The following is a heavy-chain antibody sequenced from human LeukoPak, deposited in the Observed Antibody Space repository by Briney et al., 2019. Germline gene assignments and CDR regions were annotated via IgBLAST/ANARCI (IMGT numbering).Heavy chain of an antibody. CDR1: GFTFSSYW. D-gene: IGHD4-17*01. V-gene: IGHV3-74*01. J-gene: IGHJ4*02. Sequence: GGSLRLSCAASGFTFSSYWMHWVRQAPGEGLVWVSRINSDGSSTSYADSVKGRFTISRDNAKNTLYLQMNSLRAEDTAVYYCARDRLHYGEYEKTLDYWGQGTLVTVSS. CDR2: INSDGSST. CDR3: ARDRLHYGEYEKTLDY.